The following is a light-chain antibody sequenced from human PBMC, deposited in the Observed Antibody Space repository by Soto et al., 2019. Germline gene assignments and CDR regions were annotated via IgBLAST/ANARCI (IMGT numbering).Light chain of an antibody. Sequence: DIQMTQSPPSLSASVGDKVTITCRPSHSISHFLNWYQQKPGKAPKLLIYTASSLQSGVPSRFSGSGSGTHFTLTVSSLQPEDSATYFCQQSYTPPHTFGQGTKLEIK. CDR1: HSISHF. CDR3: QQSYTPPHT. CDR2: TAS. V-gene: IGKV1-39*01. J-gene: IGKJ2*01.